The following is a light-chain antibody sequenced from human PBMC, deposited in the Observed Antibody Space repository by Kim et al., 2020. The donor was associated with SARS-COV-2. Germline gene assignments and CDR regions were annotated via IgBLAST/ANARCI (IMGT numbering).Light chain of an antibody. CDR2: QDS. J-gene: IGLJ2*01. Sequence: VPPGQAASLTCSGDKLGDKYACWYQQKPGQSPVLVIYQDSKRPSGIPERFSGSNSGNTATLTISGTQAMDEADYYCQAWDSSTHVVFGGGTQLTVL. V-gene: IGLV3-1*01. CDR3: QAWDSSTHVV. CDR1: KLGDKY.